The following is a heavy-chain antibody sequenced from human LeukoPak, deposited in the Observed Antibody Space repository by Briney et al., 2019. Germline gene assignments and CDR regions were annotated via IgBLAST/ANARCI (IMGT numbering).Heavy chain of an antibody. CDR2: INPNTGGT. CDR1: GYSFTDYY. Sequence: ASVKVSCKASGYSFTDYYMHWVRQAPGQGLEWMGWINPNTGGTDYIQKFQGRVTMTRDTSISTAYMEVNSLKPNDTAVYYCVRVVRRAAAHAGNWFDPWGQGTLVTVSS. J-gene: IGHJ5*02. V-gene: IGHV1-2*02. D-gene: IGHD6-13*01. CDR3: VRVVRRAAAHAGNWFDP.